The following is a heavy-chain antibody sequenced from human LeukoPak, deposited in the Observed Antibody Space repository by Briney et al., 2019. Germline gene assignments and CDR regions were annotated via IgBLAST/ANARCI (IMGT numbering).Heavy chain of an antibody. CDR3: ARGAKDLVNYYFDY. CDR1: GGSISSNSYY. CDR2: FCYRGST. Sequence: SETLSLTCTVSGGSISSNSYYWGWIRQPPGKGLEWIGSFCYRGSTSYNPSLQSRVTISVDTSKNQFSLKLSSVTAADTAVYYCARGAKDLVNYYFDYWGQGTLVTVSS. D-gene: IGHD4-23*01. V-gene: IGHV4-39*01. J-gene: IGHJ4*02.